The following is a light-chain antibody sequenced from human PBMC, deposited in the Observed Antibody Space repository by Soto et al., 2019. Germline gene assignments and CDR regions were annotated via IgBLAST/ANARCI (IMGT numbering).Light chain of an antibody. V-gene: IGKV3-11*01. CDR3: HQYYNRPPWT. CDR2: DAS. Sequence: EIVLTQSPATLSLSPGERATLSCRASQSVSSFLAWYQQKPGQAPRLLIYDASNRATGIPARFSGSGSGTDFTLTISSLEPEDSATYYCHQYYNRPPWTFGQGTKVEI. CDR1: QSVSSF. J-gene: IGKJ1*01.